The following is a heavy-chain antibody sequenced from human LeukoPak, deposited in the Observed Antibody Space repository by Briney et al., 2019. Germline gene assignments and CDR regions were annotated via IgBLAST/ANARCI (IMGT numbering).Heavy chain of an antibody. CDR1: GASMSNYH. CDR3: ARGTGGYRFDP. CDR2: VYNSGST. Sequence: SETLSLTCAVPGASMSNYHWSWIRQPPGRGLEYIGYVYNSGSTFYNPSLKSRVTISADTSRKQFSLKLTSVTATDTAVYYCARGTGGYRFDPWGQGILVTVSS. J-gene: IGHJ5*02. V-gene: IGHV4-59*01. D-gene: IGHD1-1*01.